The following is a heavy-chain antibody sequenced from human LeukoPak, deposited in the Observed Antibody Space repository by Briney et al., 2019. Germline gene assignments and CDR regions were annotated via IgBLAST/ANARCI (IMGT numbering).Heavy chain of an antibody. D-gene: IGHD6-19*01. CDR3: ARDSGEGSGWPNWFDP. Sequence: AGGSLRLSCAASGFTFTTYNMNWVRQAPGKGLEWVSYISSSSSTIYYADSVKGRFTISRDNGKNSLYLQMNSLRAEDTAVYYCARDSGEGSGWPNWFDPWGQGTLVTVSS. CDR2: ISSSSSTI. J-gene: IGHJ5*02. V-gene: IGHV3-48*01. CDR1: GFTFTTYN.